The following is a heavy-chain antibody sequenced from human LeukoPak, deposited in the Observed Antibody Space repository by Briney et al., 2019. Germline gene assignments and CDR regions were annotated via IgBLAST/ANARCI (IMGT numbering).Heavy chain of an antibody. CDR1: GFSFSTYW. CDR3: AREDRYRGKRYFDY. J-gene: IGHJ4*02. Sequence: PGGSLRLSCAASGFSFSTYWMHWVRQAPGKGLVWVSHINSDGSSITYADSVKGRFTISRDNAKNTVYLQMNSLRAEDTAVYYCAREDRYRGKRYFDYWGQGTLVTVSS. V-gene: IGHV3-74*01. D-gene: IGHD1-26*01. CDR2: INSDGSSI.